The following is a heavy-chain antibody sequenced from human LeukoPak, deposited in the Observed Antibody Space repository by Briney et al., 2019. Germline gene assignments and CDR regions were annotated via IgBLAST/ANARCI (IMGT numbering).Heavy chain of an antibody. CDR1: GYTFTSYY. Sequence: EASVKVSCKASGYTFTSYYMHWVRQAPGQGLEWMGGIIPIFGTANYAQKFQGRVTITTDESTSTAYMELSSLRSEDTVVYYCARDYGGNSGGAFDPWGQGTLVTVSS. V-gene: IGHV1-69*05. J-gene: IGHJ5*02. CDR3: ARDYGGNSGGAFDP. D-gene: IGHD4-23*01. CDR2: IIPIFGTA.